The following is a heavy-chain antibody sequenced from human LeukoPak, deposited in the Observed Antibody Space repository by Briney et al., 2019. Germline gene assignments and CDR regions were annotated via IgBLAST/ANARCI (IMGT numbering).Heavy chain of an antibody. D-gene: IGHD3-16*01. CDR1: GGSISSHY. V-gene: IGHV4-59*11. CDR2: IYYSGST. Sequence: SETLSLTCTVSGGSISSHYWSWIRQPPGKGLEWIGYIYYSGSTNYNPSLKSRVTISVDTSKNQFSLKLSSVTAADTAVYYCAREIGGIFSYSNRDVGGKGPRVTVPS. J-gene: IGHJ6*03. CDR3: AREIGGIFSYSNRDV.